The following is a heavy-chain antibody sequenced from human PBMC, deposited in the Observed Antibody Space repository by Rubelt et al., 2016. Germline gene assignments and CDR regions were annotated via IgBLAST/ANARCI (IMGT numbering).Heavy chain of an antibody. CDR1: GYTFTSYG. J-gene: IGHJ3*02. D-gene: IGHD5-24*01. CDR3: ARRDGYNWDDAFDI. V-gene: IGHV1-18*01. Sequence: QVQLVQSGAEVKKPGASVKVSCKASGYTFTSYGISWVRQAPGQGLEWMGWISADNGNTNYAQKLQGRVTMTTDTSTSTSCMELRSLRSDDTAVYYCARRDGYNWDDAFDIWGQGTMVTVSS. CDR2: ISADNGNT.